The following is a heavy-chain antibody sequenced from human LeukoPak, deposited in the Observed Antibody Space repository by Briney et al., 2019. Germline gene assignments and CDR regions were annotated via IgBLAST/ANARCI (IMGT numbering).Heavy chain of an antibody. CDR3: ARGAVRGVIDFDY. V-gene: IGHV4-31*03. D-gene: IGHD3-10*01. CDR1: GGSISSGGYY. Sequence: SETLSLTCTVSGGSISSGGYYWTWIRQHPGKGLEWIGYIYYSGSTYYNPSLKSRVTMSVDTSKNQFSLKLSYVTAADTAVYYCARGAVRGVIDFDYWGQGTLVTVSS. CDR2: IYYSGST. J-gene: IGHJ4*02.